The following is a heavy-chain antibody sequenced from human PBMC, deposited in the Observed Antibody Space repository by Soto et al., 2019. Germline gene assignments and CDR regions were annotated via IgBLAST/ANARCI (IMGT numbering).Heavy chain of an antibody. CDR2: IYPGDSDT. CDR1: GYSFNMYW. J-gene: IGHJ3*02. CDR3: ARQQRYMATISNEVFEI. D-gene: IGHD5-12*01. Sequence: GASLKISCKGSGYSFNMYWIAWVRQMPGQGLEWMGIIYPGDSDTTYSSSLQGQATISADKTISTVYLQLSSLKASDTAIYYCARQQRYMATISNEVFEIWCQGTMVTV. V-gene: IGHV5-51*01.